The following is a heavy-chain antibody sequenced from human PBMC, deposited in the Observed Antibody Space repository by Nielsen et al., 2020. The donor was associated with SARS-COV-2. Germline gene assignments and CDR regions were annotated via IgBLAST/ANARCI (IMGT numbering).Heavy chain of an antibody. V-gene: IGHV1-24*01. CDR1: GYTLTELS. J-gene: IGHJ6*02. Sequence: ASVKVSCKVSGYTLTELSMHWVRQAPGKGLEWMGGFDPEDGETIYAQKFQGRVTMTRDTSTSTVYMELSSLRSEDTALYYCARAAGNYYGSGSYYNGAMDVWGQGTTVTVSS. CDR3: ARAAGNYYGSGSYYNGAMDV. D-gene: IGHD3-10*01. CDR2: FDPEDGET.